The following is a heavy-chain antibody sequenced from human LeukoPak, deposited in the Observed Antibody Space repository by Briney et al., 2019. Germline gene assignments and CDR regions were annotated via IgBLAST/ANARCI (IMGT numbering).Heavy chain of an antibody. CDR2: ISASGGRT. V-gene: IGHV3-23*01. CDR1: GFTFSSYA. Sequence: GGSLRLSCAASGFTFSSYAMSWVRQAPGKGLEWASVISASGGRTSYADSVKGRFTVSRDNSKNTLYLQMNSLRAEDTAVYYCARDREGYCSSTSCYALDYWGQGTLVTVSS. CDR3: ARDREGYCSSTSCYALDY. J-gene: IGHJ4*02. D-gene: IGHD2-2*01.